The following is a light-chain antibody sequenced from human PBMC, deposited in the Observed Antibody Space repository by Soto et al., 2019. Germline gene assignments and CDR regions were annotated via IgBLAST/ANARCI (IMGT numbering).Light chain of an antibody. CDR2: WAS. Sequence: IVMTQSPDSLAVSLGERATMNCKCSRSVLYKSNNKNHLAWYQQKPGQPPQLIIYWASTRESGVPERFSGSGSGTDFTLTISSLEAEDVAFYWCQQYFDVPFTFGGGTKVDI. CDR3: QQYFDVPFT. V-gene: IGKV4-1*01. CDR1: RSVLYKSNNKNH. J-gene: IGKJ4*01.